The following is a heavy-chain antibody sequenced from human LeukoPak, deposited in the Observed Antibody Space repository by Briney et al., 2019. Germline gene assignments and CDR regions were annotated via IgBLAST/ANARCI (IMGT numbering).Heavy chain of an antibody. CDR3: VQGWRDN. Sequence: GGSLRLSCAASGITFSEYWMSWVRQAPGKGLEWVANINQDSSEEYYVDSVKGRFTISRDNAKSSLYLQLNTLRPEDTAVYYCVQGWRDNWGQGTLVTVSS. V-gene: IGHV3-7*01. CDR1: GITFSEYW. D-gene: IGHD2-15*01. J-gene: IGHJ4*02. CDR2: INQDSSEE.